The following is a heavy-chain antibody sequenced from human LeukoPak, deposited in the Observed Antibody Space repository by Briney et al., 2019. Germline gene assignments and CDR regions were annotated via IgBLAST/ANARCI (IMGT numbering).Heavy chain of an antibody. Sequence: PGRSLRLSCAASGSPFSGHLLHWVRQAPGKGLEWVGGTAYDGAEKYYAVSVRGRFAISRDNSKSTVYLEMDSLRPEDAAVYYCAREGDRHFTFDYWGRGTLVTVSS. D-gene: IGHD2/OR15-2a*01. CDR3: AREGDRHFTFDY. CDR1: GSPFSGHL. V-gene: IGHV3-30*01. J-gene: IGHJ4*02. CDR2: TAYDGAEK.